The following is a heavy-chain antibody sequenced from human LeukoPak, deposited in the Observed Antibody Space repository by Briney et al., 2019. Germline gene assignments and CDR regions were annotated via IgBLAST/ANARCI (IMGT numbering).Heavy chain of an antibody. J-gene: IGHJ3*02. V-gene: IGHV3-33*01. CDR3: ARRSRSDAFDI. Sequence: PGRSLRLSCAASGFTFSSSGMHWVRQAPGKGLEWVAVIWYDGSNKYYADSVKGRFTISRDNSKNTQYLQMNSMRAEDTAVYYCARRSRSDAFDIWGQGTMVTVSS. D-gene: IGHD6-13*01. CDR1: GFTFSSSG. CDR2: IWYDGSNK.